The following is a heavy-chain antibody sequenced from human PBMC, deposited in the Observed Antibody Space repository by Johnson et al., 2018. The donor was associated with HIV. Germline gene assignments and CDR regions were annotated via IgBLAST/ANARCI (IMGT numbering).Heavy chain of an antibody. CDR1: GFTFSSYA. Sequence: QVQLVESGGGVVRPGGSLRLSCAASGFTFSSYAMHWVRQAPGKGLEWVAVISYDGSNKYYADSGKGGARSSRDNSKNTLYLQMNSLRAEDTAVYYCARVARHDGWWFDAFDIWGQGTMVTVSS. V-gene: IGHV3-30*04. CDR2: ISYDGSNK. J-gene: IGHJ3*02. CDR3: ARVARHDGWWFDAFDI. D-gene: IGHD2-15*01.